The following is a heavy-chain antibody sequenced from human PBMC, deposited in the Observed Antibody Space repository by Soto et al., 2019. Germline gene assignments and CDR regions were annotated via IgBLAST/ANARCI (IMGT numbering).Heavy chain of an antibody. CDR1: GFTFSSYA. V-gene: IGHV3-23*01. D-gene: IGHD3-9*01. Sequence: QTGGSLRLSCAASGFTFSSYAMSWVRQAPGKGLEWVSAISGSGGSTYYADSVKGRFTISRDNSKNTLYLQMNSLRAEDTAVYYCAKDGNPIPYLTGYYRLGWFDPWGQGTLVTVS. CDR3: AKDGNPIPYLTGYYRLGWFDP. CDR2: ISGSGGST. J-gene: IGHJ5*02.